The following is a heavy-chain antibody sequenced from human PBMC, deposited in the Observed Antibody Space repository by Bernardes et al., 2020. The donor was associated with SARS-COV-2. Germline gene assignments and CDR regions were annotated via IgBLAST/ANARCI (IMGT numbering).Heavy chain of an antibody. CDR2: ISNGGGSSI. J-gene: IGHJ6*02. D-gene: IGHD3-3*01. Sequence: GGSLRLSCAASGFTFSTYGMVWVRQAPGEGLECLSYISNGGGSSIYYADSVKGRFTISRDNAKNSLSLQMNSLRAEDTAIYYCVRGPESTITIFGVVTRYGMDVWGQGTTVTVSS. CDR3: VRGPESTITIFGVVTRYGMDV. CDR1: GFTFSTYG. V-gene: IGHV3-48*03.